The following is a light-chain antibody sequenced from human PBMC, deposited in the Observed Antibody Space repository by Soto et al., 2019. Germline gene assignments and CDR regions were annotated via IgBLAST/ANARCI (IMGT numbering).Light chain of an antibody. J-gene: IGLJ2*01. CDR1: SSDVGGYSY. V-gene: IGLV2-8*01. Sequence: QSVLTQPPSASGSPGQSVTISCTGASSDVGGYSYVSWYQQHPGKAPQLMIYEVTKRPSGVPDRFAGSKSGNTASLTVSGLPAEDEADYYCSSYAGGNNVVFGGGTKLTVL. CDR2: EVT. CDR3: SSYAGGNNVV.